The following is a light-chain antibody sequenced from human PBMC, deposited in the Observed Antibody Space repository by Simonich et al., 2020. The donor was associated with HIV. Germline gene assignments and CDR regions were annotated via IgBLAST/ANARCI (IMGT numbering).Light chain of an antibody. V-gene: IGLV3-1*01. Sequence: SYELTQPPSVSVSPGQTARITCSGDKLGDKYVCWYQQKPGQSPVLVIYQDTKRPSGIPERYSGSNSGNTATLTISGTQAMDEADYYCQAWDSSTAVLFGGGTKLTVL. CDR3: QAWDSSTAVL. CDR2: QDT. CDR1: KLGDKY. J-gene: IGLJ2*01.